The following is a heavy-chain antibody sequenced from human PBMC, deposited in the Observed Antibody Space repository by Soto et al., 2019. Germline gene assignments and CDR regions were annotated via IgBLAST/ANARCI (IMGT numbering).Heavy chain of an antibody. CDR2: IDPSDSYT. CDR3: ARQGYTSSFGVDV. Sequence: PGESLKISCKGSGYSFTRYWITWVRQMPGKGLEWMGRIDPSDSYTNYSPSFQGHVTISADTSISTAYLQWSSLKASDTAIYYCARQGYTSSFGVDVWGQGTTVTVSS. V-gene: IGHV5-10-1*01. CDR1: GYSFTRYW. D-gene: IGHD6-13*01. J-gene: IGHJ6*02.